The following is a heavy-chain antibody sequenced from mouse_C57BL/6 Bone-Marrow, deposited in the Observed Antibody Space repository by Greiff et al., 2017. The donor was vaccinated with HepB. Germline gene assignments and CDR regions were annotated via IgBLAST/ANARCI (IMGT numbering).Heavy chain of an antibody. CDR2: ISSGSSTI. CDR3: AGPPHDYGSLDY. V-gene: IGHV5-17*01. CDR1: GFTFSDYG. J-gene: IGHJ2*01. Sequence: EVMLLESGGGLVKPGGSLKLSCAASGFTFSDYGMYWVRQAPEKGLEWVASISSGSSTIYYADTVKGRFTISRDNAKNTLFLQMTSLRSEDTAMYYCAGPPHDYGSLDYWGQGTTLTVSS. D-gene: IGHD1-1*01.